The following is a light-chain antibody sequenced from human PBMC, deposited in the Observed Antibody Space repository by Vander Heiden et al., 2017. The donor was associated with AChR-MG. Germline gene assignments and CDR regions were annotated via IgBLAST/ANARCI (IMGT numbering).Light chain of an antibody. CDR1: VGGYNY. Sequence: QSALTQPASASGSPGQSITISCDVGGYNYVSWYQQHPGKAPKLIIYDVNNRPSGVSNRFSGSKSGSTASLTISGLQAEDDADYYCSSYTTTSVVFGGGTQLTGL. V-gene: IGLV2-14*03. CDR3: SSYTTTSVV. CDR2: DVN. J-gene: IGLJ2*01.